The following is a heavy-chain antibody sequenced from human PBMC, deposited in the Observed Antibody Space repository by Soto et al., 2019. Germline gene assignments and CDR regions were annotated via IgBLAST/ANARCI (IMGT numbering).Heavy chain of an antibody. CDR2: INHSGTT. CDR1: GGSFSGYF. V-gene: IGHV4-34*01. D-gene: IGHD6-13*01. CDR3: ARGLAGRSSSWYDY. Sequence: ETLSLTCAVYGGSFSGYFWSWIRQPPGKGLEWIGEINHSGTTNYNPSLKSRVTISVDTSKNQLSLKLSSVTAADTAVYYCARGLAGRSSSWYDYWGQGTLVTVSS. J-gene: IGHJ4*02.